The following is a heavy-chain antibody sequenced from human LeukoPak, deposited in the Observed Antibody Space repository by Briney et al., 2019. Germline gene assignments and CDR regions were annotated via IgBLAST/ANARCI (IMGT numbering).Heavy chain of an antibody. D-gene: IGHD3-9*01. CDR2: IYTSGNT. CDR1: GGSISGYY. CDR3: ARGPDWLSYYYYYMDV. J-gene: IGHJ6*03. V-gene: IGHV4-4*09. Sequence: SETLSLTCTVSGGSISGYYWSWIRQPPGKGLEWIGYIYTSGNTNYNPSLKSRVTISVDTSKNQFSLKLSSVTAADTAVYYCARGPDWLSYYYYYMDVWGKGTTVTVSS.